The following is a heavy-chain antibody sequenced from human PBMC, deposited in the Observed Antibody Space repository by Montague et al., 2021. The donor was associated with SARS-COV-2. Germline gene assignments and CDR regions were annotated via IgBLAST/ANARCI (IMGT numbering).Heavy chain of an antibody. D-gene: IGHD3-22*01. J-gene: IGHJ4*02. CDR1: GGSFSDNY. V-gene: IGHV4-34*01. Sequence: SETLPLTCAVYGGSFSDNYWSWIRKPPGKGLEWIGEINHRGTSNYNPSLKSRVSISVGTSKNQFSLYLGSVTAADTAVYYCARGRQHFNMIVVVMTGGEYYFDYWGQGTLVTVSS. CDR3: ARGRQHFNMIVVVMTGGEYYFDY. CDR2: INHRGTS.